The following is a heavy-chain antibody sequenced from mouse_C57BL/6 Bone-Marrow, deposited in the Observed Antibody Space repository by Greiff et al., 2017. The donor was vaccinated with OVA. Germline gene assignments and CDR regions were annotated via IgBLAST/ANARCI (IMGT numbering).Heavy chain of an antibody. CDR1: GFTFSSYA. V-gene: IGHV5-4*01. CDR2: ISDGGSYT. D-gene: IGHD1-1*01. CDR3: AREGDYYGSLDY. J-gene: IGHJ4*01. Sequence: DVQLVESGGGLVKPGGSLKLSCAASGFTFSSYAMSWVRQTPEKRLEWVATISDGGSYTYYPDNVKGRFTISRDNAKNNLYLQMSHLKSEDTAMYYCAREGDYYGSLDYWGQGTSVTVSS.